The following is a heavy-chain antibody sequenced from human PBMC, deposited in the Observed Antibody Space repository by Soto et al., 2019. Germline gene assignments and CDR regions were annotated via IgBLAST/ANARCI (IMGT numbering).Heavy chain of an antibody. V-gene: IGHV3-73*01. J-gene: IGHJ3*02. CDR1: GFTFSGSA. CDR2: IRSRVNSYAT. D-gene: IGHD2-15*01. Sequence: TGGSLRLSCAASGFTFSGSAMHWVRQASGIGLEWVGRIRSRVNSYATEYAASVKGRFTISRDDSKETAYLQMNSLKTEDTAVYYCIRREDIVMVAADSDIWGQGTMVTVSS. CDR3: IRREDIVMVAADSDI.